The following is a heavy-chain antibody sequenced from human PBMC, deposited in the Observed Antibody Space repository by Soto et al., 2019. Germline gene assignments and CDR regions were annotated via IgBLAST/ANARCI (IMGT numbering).Heavy chain of an antibody. CDR3: ARVAYSRYY. V-gene: IGHV3-7*01. Sequence: GGSLRLSCAASGFAFSSYWMSWVRQAPGKGLEWVANIKQDGSSTSYADSVKGRFTISRDNAKNTLYLQMNSLRAEDTAVYYCARVAYSRYYWGQGTLVTVSS. CDR1: GFAFSSYW. J-gene: IGHJ4*02. D-gene: IGHD6-13*01. CDR2: IKQDGSST.